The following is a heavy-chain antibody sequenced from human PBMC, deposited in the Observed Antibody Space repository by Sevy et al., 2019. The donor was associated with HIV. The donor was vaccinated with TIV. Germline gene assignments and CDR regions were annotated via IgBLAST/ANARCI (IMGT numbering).Heavy chain of an antibody. D-gene: IGHD3-3*01. Sequence: APVKVSCMVSGYTLSKLSMHWVRQAPGKGPEWMGGFDPEDGETIYAQKFQGRVTMTEDTSTDTAYMELSSLRSEDTAVYYCATLDFWSDYPLYGMDVWGQGTTVTVSS. CDR2: FDPEDGET. J-gene: IGHJ6*02. CDR3: ATLDFWSDYPLYGMDV. CDR1: GYTLSKLS. V-gene: IGHV1-24*01.